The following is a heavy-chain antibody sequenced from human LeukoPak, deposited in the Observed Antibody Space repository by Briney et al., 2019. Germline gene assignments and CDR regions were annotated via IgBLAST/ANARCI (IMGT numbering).Heavy chain of an antibody. D-gene: IGHD3-3*01. CDR3: AAEGPHDFFDY. Sequence: ASVKVSCKASGFTFSTSAVQWVRQARGQRLEWIGWIVVGSGNTHYALKFQERVTITRDVSTNTAYMELSSLRSEDTAVYYCAAEGPHDFFDYWGQGTLVTVSS. V-gene: IGHV1-58*01. CDR1: GFTFSTSA. J-gene: IGHJ4*02. CDR2: IVVGSGNT.